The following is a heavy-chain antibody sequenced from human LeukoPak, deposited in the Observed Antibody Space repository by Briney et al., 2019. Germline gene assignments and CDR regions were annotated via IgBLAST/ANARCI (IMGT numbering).Heavy chain of an antibody. Sequence: SETLSLTCTVSGGSISRYYWSWIRQPPGKGLEWIGYIYYSGSTNYNPSLKSRVTISVDTSKNQFSLKLSSVTAADTAVYYCARASEWERTPDYWGQGTLVTVSS. CDR1: GGSISRYY. J-gene: IGHJ4*02. CDR2: IYYSGST. D-gene: IGHD1-26*01. CDR3: ARASEWERTPDY. V-gene: IGHV4-59*08.